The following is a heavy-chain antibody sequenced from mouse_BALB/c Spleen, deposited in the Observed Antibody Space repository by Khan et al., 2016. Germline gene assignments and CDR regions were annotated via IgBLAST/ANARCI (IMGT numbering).Heavy chain of an antibody. CDR3: AVFDGYDTYWYFDV. CDR2: ISYSGTT. CDR1: GDSITSGY. D-gene: IGHD2-2*01. V-gene: IGHV3-8*02. J-gene: IGHJ1*01. Sequence: EVQLQESGPSLVKPSQTLSLTCSVTGDSITSGYWNWIRKFPGNKLEYMGYISYSGTTYYNPSLRSRVSITRDTSKTQYYLLLNSVTTDDTATDYCAVFDGYDTYWYFDVWGAGTTVTVSS.